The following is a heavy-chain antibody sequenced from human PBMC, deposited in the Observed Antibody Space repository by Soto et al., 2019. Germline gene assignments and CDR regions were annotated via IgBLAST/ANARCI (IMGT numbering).Heavy chain of an antibody. Sequence: VQLMQSGAEVKHPGSSVKLSCKASGGTFSSHSINWVRQAPGQGLEWMGGIITLFGTANYAQNFQGRVTITADQSTSSAYMELNSLRSDDTAVYYCAREVGYGDFSAALLDWGQGTLVTVSS. CDR3: AREVGYGDFSAALLD. J-gene: IGHJ4*02. V-gene: IGHV1-69*01. CDR2: IITLFGTA. CDR1: GGTFSSHS. D-gene: IGHD4-17*01.